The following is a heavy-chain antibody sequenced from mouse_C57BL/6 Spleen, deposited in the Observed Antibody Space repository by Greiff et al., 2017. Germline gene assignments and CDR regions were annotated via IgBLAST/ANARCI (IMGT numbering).Heavy chain of an antibody. J-gene: IGHJ4*01. CDR2: ISSGSSTI. CDR1: GFTFRDYG. D-gene: IGHD1-1*01. V-gene: IGHV5-17*01. Sequence: DVKLVESGGGLVKPGGSLKLSCAASGFTFRDYGMHWVRQAPEKGLEWVAYISSGSSTIYYADTVKGRFTISRDNAKNTLFLQLTSLRSEDTAMYNCARRGIHDCGSSYTSYYAMDYWGQGTSVTVSA. CDR3: ARRGIHDCGSSYTSYYAMDY.